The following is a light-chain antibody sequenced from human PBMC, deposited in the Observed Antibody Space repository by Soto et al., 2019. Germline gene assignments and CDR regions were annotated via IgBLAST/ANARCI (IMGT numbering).Light chain of an antibody. CDR3: ATWDRSLSVGV. V-gene: IGLV1-51*01. CDR2: DND. Sequence: QSVLTQPPSVSAAPGQKVTISCSGSSSNIGNNYVFWYQQLPGTAPKFLIYDNDKRPSGIPDRFSGSKSGTSATLGITGLQTGDEADYYCATWDRSLSVGVFGGGTKLTVL. J-gene: IGLJ2*01. CDR1: SSNIGNNY.